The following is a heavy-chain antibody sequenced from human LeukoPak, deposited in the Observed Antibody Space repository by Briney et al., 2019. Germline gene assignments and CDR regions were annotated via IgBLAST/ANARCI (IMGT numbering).Heavy chain of an antibody. D-gene: IGHD2-21*02. CDR3: ARVSESGIVVVTDYFDY. CDR1: GYTFTSYD. CDR2: MNPNSGNT. Sequence: ASVKVSRKASGYTFTSYDINWVRQATGQGLEWMGWMNPNSGNTGYAQKFQGRVTMTRNTSISTAYMELSSLRSEDTAVYYCARVSESGIVVVTDYFDYWGQGTLVTVSS. V-gene: IGHV1-8*01. J-gene: IGHJ4*02.